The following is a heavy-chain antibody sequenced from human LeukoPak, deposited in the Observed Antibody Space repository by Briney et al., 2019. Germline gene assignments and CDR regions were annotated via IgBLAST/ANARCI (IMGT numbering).Heavy chain of an antibody. Sequence: SETLSLTCTVPGGSISSDYWSWIRQPPGKGLEWIGYIYTSGSNHYNPSLKSRVTISGDTSKNQFSLKLSSVTAADTAVYYCARQKAGSCFDPWGQGTPVTVSS. J-gene: IGHJ5*02. CDR3: ARQKAGSCFDP. CDR2: IYTSGSN. CDR1: GGSISSDY. D-gene: IGHD6-19*01. V-gene: IGHV4-4*09.